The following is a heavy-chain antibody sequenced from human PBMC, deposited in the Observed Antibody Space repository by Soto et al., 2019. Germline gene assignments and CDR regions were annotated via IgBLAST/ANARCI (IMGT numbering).Heavy chain of an antibody. CDR3: ASLFSGYYYYYGMDV. Sequence: ASVKVSCKASGYTFTSYYMHWVRQAPGQGLEWMGIINPSGGSTGYAQKFQGRVTMTRDTSTSTVYMELSSLRSEDTAVYYCASLFSGYYYYYGMDVWGQGTTVTVSS. CDR2: INPSGGST. V-gene: IGHV1-46*01. J-gene: IGHJ6*02. CDR1: GYTFTSYY. D-gene: IGHD5-12*01.